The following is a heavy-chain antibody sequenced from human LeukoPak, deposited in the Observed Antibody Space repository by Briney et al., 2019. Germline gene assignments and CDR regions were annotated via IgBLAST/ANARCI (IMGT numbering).Heavy chain of an antibody. J-gene: IGHJ4*02. CDR3: ARDERSSCRGGSCYCFDY. V-gene: IGHV1-18*01. CDR2: ISGYNGNT. Sequence: ASVKVSCKASGYTFTSYGISWVRQAPGQGLEWMAWISGYNGNTNCAQKFQGRVTMTTDTSTSTAYMEVRSLRSDDTAVYYCARDERSSCRGGSCYCFDYWGQGTLVTVSP. CDR1: GYTFTSYG. D-gene: IGHD2-15*01.